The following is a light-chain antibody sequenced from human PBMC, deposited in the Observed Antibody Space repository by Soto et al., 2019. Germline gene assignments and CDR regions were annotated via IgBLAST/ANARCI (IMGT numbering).Light chain of an antibody. Sequence: EIVLTQSPATLSLSPGERATLSCRASQSVSSYLAWYQQKPVQAPRLLIYDASNRATGIPARFSGSGSGTDFTLTISSLEPEDFAVYYCQQRSNWPSPFGPGTNVDIK. CDR2: DAS. CDR3: QQRSNWPSP. V-gene: IGKV3-11*01. J-gene: IGKJ3*01. CDR1: QSVSSY.